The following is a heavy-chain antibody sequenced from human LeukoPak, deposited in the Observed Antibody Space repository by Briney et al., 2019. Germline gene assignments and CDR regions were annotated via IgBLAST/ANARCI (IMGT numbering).Heavy chain of an antibody. V-gene: IGHV4-59*12. Sequence: SETLSLTCTVSGRSISRYYWTWLRQPPGKGLGYLGYIYYSGSTNYSPSLKSRVTISVATSKNQFSLKLSSVTAADTAVYYCARYQHDAFDIWGQGTVVTVSA. CDR2: IYYSGST. J-gene: IGHJ3*02. CDR1: GRSISRYY. CDR3: ARYQHDAFDI.